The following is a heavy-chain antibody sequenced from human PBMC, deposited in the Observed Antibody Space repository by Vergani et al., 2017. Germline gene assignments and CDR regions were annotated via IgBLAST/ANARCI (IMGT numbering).Heavy chain of an antibody. J-gene: IGHJ5*02. Sequence: EVQLVESGGGLVQPGGSLRLSCAASGFTFSSYWMSWVRQAPGKGLDWVANIKQDGSEKYYVDSVKGRFTISRDNAKNSLYLQMNSLRAEDTAVYYCALKRYSSSWYNWFDPWGQGTLVTVSS. CDR1: GFTFSSYW. D-gene: IGHD6-13*01. V-gene: IGHV3-7*01. CDR2: IKQDGSEK. CDR3: ALKRYSSSWYNWFDP.